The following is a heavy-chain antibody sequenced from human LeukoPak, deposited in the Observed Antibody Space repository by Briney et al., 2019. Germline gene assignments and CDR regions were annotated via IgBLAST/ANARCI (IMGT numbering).Heavy chain of an antibody. CDR3: ARGGGGIMITFGGVYDAFDI. Sequence: ASVKVSCKASGYTFTAYYMHWVRQAPGQGLEWMGWINPNSGGTNYAQKFQGRVTMTRDTSISTAYMELSRLRSDDTAVYYCARGGGGIMITFGGVYDAFDIWGQGTMVTVSS. D-gene: IGHD3-16*01. J-gene: IGHJ3*02. V-gene: IGHV1-2*02. CDR2: INPNSGGT. CDR1: GYTFTAYY.